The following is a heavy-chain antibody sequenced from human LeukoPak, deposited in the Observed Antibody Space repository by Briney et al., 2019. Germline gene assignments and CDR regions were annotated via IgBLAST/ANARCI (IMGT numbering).Heavy chain of an antibody. V-gene: IGHV4-4*07. Sequence: SETLSLTCTVSGASISSYFWSWIRQPAGKGLEWIGRIYTSGSSNYNPSLKSRVTISLDKSKNQFSLGLSSVTAADTAVYYCARDLRHAELDYWGQGTLVTVSS. CDR3: ARDLRHAELDY. CDR1: GASISSYF. J-gene: IGHJ4*02. CDR2: IYTSGSS.